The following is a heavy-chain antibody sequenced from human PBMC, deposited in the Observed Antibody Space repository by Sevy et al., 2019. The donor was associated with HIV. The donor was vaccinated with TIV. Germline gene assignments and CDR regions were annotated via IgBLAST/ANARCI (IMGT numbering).Heavy chain of an antibody. J-gene: IGHJ6*02. CDR1: VFTFSSFF. V-gene: IGHV3-7*01. CDR3: ARDLTAPYYYYGMDV. Sequence: GGSLRLSCVASVFTFSSFFTSWVRQAPGKGLEWVANIKQDGSEKYYVDSVKGRFTISRDNARNSVYLQMNSLRAEDTGVYYCARDLTAPYYYYGMDVWGQGTMVTVSS. CDR2: IKQDGSEK. D-gene: IGHD1-20*01.